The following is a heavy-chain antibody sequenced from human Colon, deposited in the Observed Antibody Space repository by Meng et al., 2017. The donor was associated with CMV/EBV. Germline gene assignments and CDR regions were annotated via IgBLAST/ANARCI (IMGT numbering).Heavy chain of an antibody. Sequence: SGFSFSGSGRHWVRQASGKGLEWVGRIRHKAESYATTYAASLKGRFTISRDDSKNTAYLQMNSLKIEDTAVYYCTRHEVGTGRYFDLWGRGALVTVSS. V-gene: IGHV3-73*01. CDR1: GFSFSGSG. CDR3: TRHEVGTGRYFDL. CDR2: IRHKAESYAT. D-gene: IGHD1-14*01. J-gene: IGHJ2*01.